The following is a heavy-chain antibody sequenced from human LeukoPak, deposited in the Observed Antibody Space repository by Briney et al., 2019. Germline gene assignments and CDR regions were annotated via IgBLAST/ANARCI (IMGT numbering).Heavy chain of an antibody. CDR1: GFTASSNY. V-gene: IGHV3-66*01. Sequence: PGGSLRLSCAASGFTASSNYMSWVRQVPGKGLEWVSVIYSGGSTYYADSVKGRFTISRDNSQNTLFLQMSTLRVEDTAVYYCARGQTNPFDYWGQGTLVTVSS. CDR2: IYSGGST. J-gene: IGHJ4*02. CDR3: ARGQTNPFDY.